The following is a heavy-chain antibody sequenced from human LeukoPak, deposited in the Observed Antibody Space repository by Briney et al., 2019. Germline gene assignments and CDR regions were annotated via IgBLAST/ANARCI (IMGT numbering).Heavy chain of an antibody. J-gene: IGHJ4*02. Sequence: SETLSLTCTVSGGSVSSDSYYWSWIRQPPGKGLEWIVYIYYTGSTNYNPSLKSRVTISVDMSKNQFSLKLTSVTAADTAVYYCARRGESTSYGDYRFDYWGQGTLVTVSS. CDR2: IYYTGST. CDR3: ARRGESTSYGDYRFDY. CDR1: GGSVSSDSYY. D-gene: IGHD4-17*01. V-gene: IGHV4-61*01.